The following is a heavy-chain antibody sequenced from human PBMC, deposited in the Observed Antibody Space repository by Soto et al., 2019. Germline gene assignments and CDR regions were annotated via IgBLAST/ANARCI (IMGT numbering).Heavy chain of an antibody. Sequence: QAQLQTSGPGLVKPSETLSLTCTVSSVSINSFTNHYCSWIRQPPGKGLEWVGYISKSGFTRDNPSLSSRVTLSVDTSKNQFSLKRSSVTAADTALYFCETQGFGNLHVLVDVWGQGTTVTVSS. CDR1: SVSINSFTNHY. CDR3: ETQGFGNLHVLVDV. D-gene: IGHD3-10*01. V-gene: IGHV4-59*08. CDR2: ISKSGFT. J-gene: IGHJ6*02.